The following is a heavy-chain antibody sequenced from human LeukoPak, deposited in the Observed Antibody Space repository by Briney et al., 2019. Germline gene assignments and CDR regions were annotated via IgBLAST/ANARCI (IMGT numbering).Heavy chain of an antibody. V-gene: IGHV4-4*07. CDR2: VYPSGNT. CDR3: ARTPTLARFDP. J-gene: IGHJ5*02. Sequence: PSETLSLTCTISADSINIYYWTWIRQPAGKGLEWIGRVYPSGNTNYNPSLKSRVTMSVDTSKNQFSLRLTSVTAADTAVYYCARTPTLARFDPCGQGTLVTVSS. CDR1: ADSINIYY.